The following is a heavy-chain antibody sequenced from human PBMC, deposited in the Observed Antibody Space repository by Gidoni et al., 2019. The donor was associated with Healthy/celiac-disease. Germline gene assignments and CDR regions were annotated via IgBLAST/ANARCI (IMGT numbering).Heavy chain of an antibody. J-gene: IGHJ4*02. CDR2: IGSNGGST. Sequence: EVQLVESGGGLVQPGGSLRLSCSASGFTFSSYAMHWVRQAPGKGLEYVSAIGSNGGSTYYADSVKGRFTISRDNSKNTLYLQMSSLRAEDTAVYYCVKGGGSGTGAFDYWGQGTLVTVSS. V-gene: IGHV3-64D*06. D-gene: IGHD2-15*01. CDR1: GFTFSSYA. CDR3: VKGGGSGTGAFDY.